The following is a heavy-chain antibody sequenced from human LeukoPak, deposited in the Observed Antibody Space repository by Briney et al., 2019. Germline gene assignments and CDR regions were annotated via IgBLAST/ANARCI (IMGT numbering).Heavy chain of an antibody. Sequence: GGSLRLSCAASGLTFSSYAMSWVRQAPGKGLEWVSAISGSGGSTYYADSVKGRFTISRDNSKNTLYLQMNSLRAEDTAVYYCAKDPRIAVASDFDYWGQGTLATVSS. CDR3: AKDPRIAVASDFDY. D-gene: IGHD6-19*01. V-gene: IGHV3-23*01. CDR1: GLTFSSYA. J-gene: IGHJ4*02. CDR2: ISGSGGST.